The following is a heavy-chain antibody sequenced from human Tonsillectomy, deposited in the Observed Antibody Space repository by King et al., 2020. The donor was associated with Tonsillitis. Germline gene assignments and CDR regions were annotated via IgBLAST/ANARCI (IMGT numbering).Heavy chain of an antibody. Sequence: MQLQESGPGLVKPSETLSLTCTVSGGSISSYYWSWIRQSPGKGLEWIGNIYYSGSTNYNPSLKSRVTISVDTSKNQFSLKLSSVTAADTAVYYCARLKGLYWYFDLWGRGTLVTVSS. CDR2: IYYSGST. V-gene: IGHV4-59*01. CDR3: ARLKGLYWYFDL. J-gene: IGHJ2*01. CDR1: GGSISSYY.